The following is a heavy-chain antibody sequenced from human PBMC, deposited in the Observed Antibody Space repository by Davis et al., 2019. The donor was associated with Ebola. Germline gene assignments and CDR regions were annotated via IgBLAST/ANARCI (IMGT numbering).Heavy chain of an antibody. J-gene: IGHJ5*02. CDR2: IHYSGST. Sequence: SETLSLTCTVSGASINSGGYYWSWIRQHPGKGLEWIGYIHYSGSTNYNPSLKSRVTISVDTSKNQFSLKLSSVTAADTAVYYCARDLASWGQGTLVTVSS. D-gene: IGHD3-16*01. CDR3: ARDLAS. V-gene: IGHV4-61*08. CDR1: GASINSGGYY.